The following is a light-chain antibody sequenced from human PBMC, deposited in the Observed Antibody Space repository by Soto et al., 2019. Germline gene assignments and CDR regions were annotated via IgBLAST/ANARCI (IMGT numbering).Light chain of an antibody. CDR2: DAS. J-gene: IGKJ2*01. Sequence: DIQMTQSPSTLYASVGDRVTITCRASQSIGGWLAWYQQKPGKAPKLLIYDASGLESGVPSRFSGSGSGTEFTLTSSSLQPEDFATYYGQQYNSYSPYTFGQGTNLEIK. CDR3: QQYNSYSPYT. CDR1: QSIGGW. V-gene: IGKV1-5*01.